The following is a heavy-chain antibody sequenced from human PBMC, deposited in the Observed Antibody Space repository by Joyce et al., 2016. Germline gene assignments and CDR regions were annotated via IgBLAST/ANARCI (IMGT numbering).Heavy chain of an antibody. CDR3: AKYIMTSGSSPYAYDV. CDR1: GYIFSSYA. V-gene: IGHV3-23*01. J-gene: IGHJ3*01. CDR2: ISGGGGST. Sequence: EVQLLESVGGLVQPGGSLRLSCAASGYIFSSYAVSWVRQAPGKGLEWVSGISGGGGSTFYADSVKGRFTISRDNSKNTVYLQMNSLRAEDTAVYYCAKYIMTSGSSPYAYDVWGQGTKVTVSS. D-gene: IGHD3-10*01.